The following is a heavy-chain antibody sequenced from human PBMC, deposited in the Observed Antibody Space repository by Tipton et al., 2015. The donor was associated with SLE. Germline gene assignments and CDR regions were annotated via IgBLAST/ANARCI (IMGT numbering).Heavy chain of an antibody. Sequence: GSLRLSCAASGFTFSSYEMNWVRQAPGKGLEWVSYISSGGNTIYYADSVKGRFTISRDNAKNSLYLQMNSLRAEDTAVYYCAGPGGDFYSYYGLDVWGQGTTVTVSS. CDR1: GFTFSSYE. D-gene: IGHD3-10*01. CDR3: AGPGGDFYSYYGLDV. CDR2: ISSGGNTI. V-gene: IGHV3-48*03. J-gene: IGHJ6*02.